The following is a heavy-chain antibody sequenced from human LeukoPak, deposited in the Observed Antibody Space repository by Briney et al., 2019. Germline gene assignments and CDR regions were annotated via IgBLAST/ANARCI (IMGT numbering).Heavy chain of an antibody. J-gene: IGHJ3*02. V-gene: IGHV6-1*01. CDR2: TYYSSKWYN. D-gene: IGHD6-19*01. CDR1: GDSVSSNSAA. CDR3: ARGAVAVRNAFDI. Sequence: SQTLSLTCAISGDSVSSNSAAWNWIRQSPSRGLEWLGRTYYSSKWYNDYAVSVKSRIAINPDTSKNQFTLQLNSVTPEDTAVYYCARGAVAVRNAFDIWGQGTRVTVSS.